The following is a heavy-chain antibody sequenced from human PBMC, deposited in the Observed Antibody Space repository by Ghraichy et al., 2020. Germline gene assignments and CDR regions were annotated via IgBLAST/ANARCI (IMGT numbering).Heavy chain of an antibody. CDR2: ISISSSIR. D-gene: IGHD6-13*01. CDR1: GFTFSSYS. Sequence: GGSLRLSCAASGFTFSSYSMNWVRQAPGKGLEWVSYISISSSIRYYADSVKGRFTISRDNAKNSLYLQMNSLRDEDTAVYYCAISLLPYSSSSYYYGMDVWDQGTTVTVSS. J-gene: IGHJ6*02. V-gene: IGHV3-48*02. CDR3: AISLLPYSSSSYYYGMDV.